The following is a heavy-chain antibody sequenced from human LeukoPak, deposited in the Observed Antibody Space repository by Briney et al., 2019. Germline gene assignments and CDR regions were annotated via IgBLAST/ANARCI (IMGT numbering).Heavy chain of an antibody. Sequence: SETLSLTCTVSGGSISSYYWSWIRQPPGKGLEWIGYIYYSGSTNYNPSLKSRVTISVDTSKNQLSLKLSSVTAADTAVYYCARERMGHVDYWGQGTLVTVSS. CDR2: IYYSGST. CDR1: GGSISSYY. CDR3: ARERMGHVDY. J-gene: IGHJ4*02. V-gene: IGHV4-59*01. D-gene: IGHD2-15*01.